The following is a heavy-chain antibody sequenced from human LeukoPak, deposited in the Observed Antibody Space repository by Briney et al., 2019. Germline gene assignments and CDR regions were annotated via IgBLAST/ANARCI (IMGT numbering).Heavy chain of an antibody. Sequence: GGSLRLSCAASGFTFSSYAMSWVRQAPGKGLEWVSAISGSGGSTYYADSVKGRFTISRDNSKNTLYLQMNSLRAEDTAVYYCASEYCSSTSCYRAWDYWGQGTLVTVSS. CDR1: GFTFSSYA. V-gene: IGHV3-23*01. CDR2: ISGSGGST. CDR3: ASEYCSSTSCYRAWDY. J-gene: IGHJ4*02. D-gene: IGHD2-2*01.